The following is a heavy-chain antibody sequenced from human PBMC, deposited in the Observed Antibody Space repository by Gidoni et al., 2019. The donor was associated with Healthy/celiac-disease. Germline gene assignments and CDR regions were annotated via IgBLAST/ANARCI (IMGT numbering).Heavy chain of an antibody. D-gene: IGHD6-6*01. J-gene: IGHJ4*02. Sequence: EVQLVESGGGLVQPGGSLRLSCAASGFTFSSYDMHGVRQATGKGLEWVSAIGTAGDPYYPGSVKGRFTISRENAKNSLYLQRNSLRAGDTAVYYCARARRYSSSFRVGYYFDYWGQGTLVTVSS. V-gene: IGHV3-13*05. CDR1: GFTFSSYD. CDR2: IGTAGDP. CDR3: ARARRYSSSFRVGYYFDY.